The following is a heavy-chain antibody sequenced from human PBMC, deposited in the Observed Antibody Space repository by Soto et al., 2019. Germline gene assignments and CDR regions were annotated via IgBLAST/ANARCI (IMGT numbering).Heavy chain of an antibody. CDR3: ATTIVGARKGFDY. J-gene: IGHJ4*02. D-gene: IGHD1-26*01. V-gene: IGHV3-30*03. Sequence: QAQLVESGGGVVQPGRSLRLFCAASGFTFSSYGMHWVRQAPGKGLVGVAVISYDGSNKYYADSVKGRFTIFRDNSKNTLYLQMNSLRAEDKAVYYCATTIVGARKGFDYRGRGTLVTVSS. CDR1: GFTFSSYG. CDR2: ISYDGSNK.